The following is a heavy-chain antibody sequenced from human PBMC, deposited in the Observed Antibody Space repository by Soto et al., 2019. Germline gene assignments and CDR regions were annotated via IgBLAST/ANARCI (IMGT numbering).Heavy chain of an antibody. Sequence: EVQLEESGGGFVRPGGSLRLSCAASGFSFSTYSMNWVRQAPGKGLEWVSYIGSSSTTIYYADSVKGRFIISRDNAKNSLYLQMNSLRDEDTAVYYCARDQYYYDSSGYSPFDYWGQGTLVTVSS. J-gene: IGHJ4*02. CDR1: GFSFSTYS. D-gene: IGHD3-22*01. CDR3: ARDQYYYDSSGYSPFDY. CDR2: IGSSSTTI. V-gene: IGHV3-48*02.